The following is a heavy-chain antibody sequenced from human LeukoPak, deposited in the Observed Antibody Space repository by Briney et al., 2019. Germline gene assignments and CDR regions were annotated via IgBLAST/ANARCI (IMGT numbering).Heavy chain of an antibody. CDR3: ARESGSYEAYFDY. CDR1: GYTFTSYG. J-gene: IGHJ4*02. V-gene: IGHV1-69*13. CDR2: IFPIFATA. Sequence: SVKVSCKASGYTFTSYGISWVRQAPGQGLEWMGRIFPIFATANYAQKFQGRVTITADESTSTAYMELSSLRSEDTAVYYCARESGSYEAYFDYWGQGTLVTVSS. D-gene: IGHD1-26*01.